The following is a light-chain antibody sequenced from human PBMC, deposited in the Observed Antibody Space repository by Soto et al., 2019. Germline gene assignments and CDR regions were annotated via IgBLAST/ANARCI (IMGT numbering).Light chain of an antibody. CDR2: GAS. Sequence: DIQLTQSPSFLSASVGDRVTISCRASQAMNTYIAWYQQRPGAAPKLLVYGASTLYTGVPSRFSGSESGAVFTLTISSLQPDDFATYYCQQYNSYPWTFGQGTKVDIK. CDR3: QQYNSYPWT. V-gene: IGKV1-9*01. CDR1: QAMNTY. J-gene: IGKJ1*01.